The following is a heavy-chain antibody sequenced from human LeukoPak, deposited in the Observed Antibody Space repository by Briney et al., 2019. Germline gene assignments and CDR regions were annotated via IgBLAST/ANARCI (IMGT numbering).Heavy chain of an antibody. CDR3: ARSSSSWYSWFDP. V-gene: IGHV5-51*01. CDR1: GYSFPSYW. Sequence: GESLKISCKGSGYSFPSYWIAWVRQMPGKGLESMRIMYPGDSDTRYSPSFKGQVTISADKSISTAYLQWSSLKASDTAMYYCARSSSSWYSWFDPWGQGTLVTVSS. J-gene: IGHJ5*02. D-gene: IGHD6-13*01. CDR2: MYPGDSDT.